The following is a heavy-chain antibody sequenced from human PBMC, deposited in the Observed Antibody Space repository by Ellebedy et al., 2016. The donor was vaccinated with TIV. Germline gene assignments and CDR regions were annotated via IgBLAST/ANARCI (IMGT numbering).Heavy chain of an antibody. CDR2: IRSKAYSYAT. CDR3: AKLSLWFGESHIEAAFDY. J-gene: IGHJ4*02. V-gene: IGHV3-73*01. CDR1: GFPFSGST. Sequence: GGSLRLXXAASGFPFSGSTIHWVRQASGKGLEWVGRIRSKAYSYATASAASVKGRFTVSRDDSKNTAYLQMNSLKTEDTAVYYCAKLSLWFGESHIEAAFDYWGPGTLVTVSS. D-gene: IGHD3-10*01.